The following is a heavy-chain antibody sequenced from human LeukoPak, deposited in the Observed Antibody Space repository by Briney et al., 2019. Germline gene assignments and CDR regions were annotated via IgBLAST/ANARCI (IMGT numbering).Heavy chain of an antibody. D-gene: IGHD6-13*01. CDR2: IKYDGDEE. V-gene: IGHV3-7*01. Sequence: PGGSLRLSCAASGFIFSDYWLSWMREAPGKGLEWVANIKYDGDEEYYVDSVKGRFTISGDNAKNSLDLQFNSLRVEGTAVYYCKSGGAAPGSFDNWGQGTLVTVSP. CDR3: KSGGAAPGSFDN. CDR1: GFIFSDYW. J-gene: IGHJ4*02.